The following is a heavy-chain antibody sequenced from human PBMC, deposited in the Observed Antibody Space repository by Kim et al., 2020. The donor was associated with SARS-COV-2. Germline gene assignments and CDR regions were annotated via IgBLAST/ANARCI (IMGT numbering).Heavy chain of an antibody. J-gene: IGHJ2*01. D-gene: IGHD2-15*01. CDR3: ARVRWPLACDFDL. CDR1: GFTFSSYS. Sequence: GGSLRLSCAASGFTFSSYSMNWVRQTPGKGLEWVSSISSSSTYTYYAESLKGRITISRDNARNSLHLQMNSLTAEDPAIYYCARVRWPLACDFDLWGRGT. CDR2: ISSSSTYT. V-gene: IGHV3-21*01.